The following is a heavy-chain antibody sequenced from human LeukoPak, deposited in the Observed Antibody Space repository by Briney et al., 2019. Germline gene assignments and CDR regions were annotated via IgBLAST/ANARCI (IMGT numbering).Heavy chain of an antibody. Sequence: GGSLRLSCAASGFTFSRYWIHWVRQAPGKGLERVSRINPDGSTTTYADSVKGRFTISRDNAKNTVFLQMNSLRAEDTAMYYCARVLSGSWDWFDPWGQGTLVTVSS. CDR2: INPDGSTT. CDR3: ARVLSGSWDWFDP. V-gene: IGHV3-74*01. CDR1: GFTFSRYW. J-gene: IGHJ5*02. D-gene: IGHD3-22*01.